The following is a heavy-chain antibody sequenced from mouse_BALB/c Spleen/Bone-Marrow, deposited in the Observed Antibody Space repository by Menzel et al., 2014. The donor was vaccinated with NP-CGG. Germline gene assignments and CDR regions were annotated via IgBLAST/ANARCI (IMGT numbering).Heavy chain of an antibody. V-gene: IGHV1S127*01. CDR3: TRRDTTVERAWFAY. J-gene: IGHJ3*01. Sequence: VKLMESGAELVKPGASVKMSCKASGYTFTSYWMHWVKQRPGQGLEWIGTIDPPDSYTSYNQKFKGKATLTVDTSSSTAYMQLSSLTSEDSAVYYCTRRDTTVERAWFAYWGQGTLVTVSA. CDR1: GYTFTSYW. CDR2: IDPPDSYT. D-gene: IGHD1-1*01.